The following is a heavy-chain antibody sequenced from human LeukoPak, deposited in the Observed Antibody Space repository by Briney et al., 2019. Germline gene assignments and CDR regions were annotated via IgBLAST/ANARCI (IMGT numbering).Heavy chain of an antibody. Sequence: SETLSLTCTVSGGSISSGGYYWSWIRQPPGKGLEWIGYIYYSGSTNYNPSLKSRVTISVDTSKNQFSLKLSSVTAADTAVYYCARARAVAATFDYWGQGTLVTVSS. CDR3: ARARAVAATFDY. CDR1: GGSISSGGYY. J-gene: IGHJ4*02. D-gene: IGHD6-19*01. CDR2: IYYSGST. V-gene: IGHV4-61*08.